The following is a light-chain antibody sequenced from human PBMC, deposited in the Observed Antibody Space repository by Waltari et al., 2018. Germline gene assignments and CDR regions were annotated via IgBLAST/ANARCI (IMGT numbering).Light chain of an antibody. V-gene: IGLV2-23*01. CDR3: CSYAGSFTLI. CDR1: TTDAGSYNL. Sequence: QSALTQPDSVSGSPGQSITIPCPGTTTDAGSYNLVSWYQEHPGKAPKLMIYEDSKRPSGVSNRFSGSKSGNTASLTISGLQAEDEADYYCCSYAGSFTLIFGGGTKLTVL. CDR2: EDS. J-gene: IGLJ2*01.